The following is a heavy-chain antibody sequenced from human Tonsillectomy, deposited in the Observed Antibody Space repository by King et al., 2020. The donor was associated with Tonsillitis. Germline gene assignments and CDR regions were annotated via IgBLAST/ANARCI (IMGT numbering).Heavy chain of an antibody. CDR3: AKGGATKTGYHAPFDY. V-gene: IGHV3-23*04. D-gene: IGHD3-9*01. CDR1: GFTFSSYA. J-gene: IGHJ4*02. CDR2: ISGSGGST. Sequence: VQLVESGGDLVQRGGSLRLSCAASGFTFSSYAMSWVRQAPGKGLEWVSAISGSGGSTYYADSVKGRFTISRDNSKNTLYLQMNILRAEDTAVYYCAKGGATKTGYHAPFDYWGQGTLVTVSS.